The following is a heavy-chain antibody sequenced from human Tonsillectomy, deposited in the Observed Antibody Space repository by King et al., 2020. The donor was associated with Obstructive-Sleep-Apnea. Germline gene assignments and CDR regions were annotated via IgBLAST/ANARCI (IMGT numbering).Heavy chain of an antibody. V-gene: IGHV4-59*12. D-gene: IGHD3-9*01. CDR1: GDSINNYY. J-gene: IGHJ6*02. Sequence: VQLQESGPGLVKPSETLSLTCTVSGDSINNYYWSWIRQPPGKGLEWIGHIHSSGRTNYNPSLKSRVTISVDTSKSQFSLKISSVIAADTAVYFCARLPDFDWVYGMDVWGQGTTVTVSS. CDR2: IHSSGRT. CDR3: ARLPDFDWVYGMDV.